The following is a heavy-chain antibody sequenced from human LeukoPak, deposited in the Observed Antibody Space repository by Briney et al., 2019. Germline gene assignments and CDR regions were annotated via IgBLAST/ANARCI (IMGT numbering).Heavy chain of an antibody. CDR2: IYHSGST. J-gene: IGHJ3*02. V-gene: IGHV4-38-2*02. CDR1: GYSISSGYY. CDR3: ARNGAPIVGAYDAFDI. Sequence: SETLSLTFTVSGYSISSGYYWGWIRQPPGKGLEGIGSIYHSGSTYYNPSLKSRVTISVDTSKNQFSLKLSSVTAADTAVYYCARNGAPIVGAYDAFDIWGQGTMVTVSS. D-gene: IGHD1-26*01.